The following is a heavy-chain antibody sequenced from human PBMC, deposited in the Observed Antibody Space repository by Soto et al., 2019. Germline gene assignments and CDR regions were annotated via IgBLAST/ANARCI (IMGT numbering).Heavy chain of an antibody. V-gene: IGHV1-18*01. CDR2: ISAYNGNT. Sequence: QVQLVQSGAEVKKPGASVKVSCKASGYTFTSYGISWVRQAPGQGLEWMGWISAYNGNTNYAQKLQGRVTMTTATSXSIXYMELRSLRSDDTAVYYCARGENSNYEHYYYGMDVWGQGTTVTVSS. D-gene: IGHD4-4*01. J-gene: IGHJ6*02. CDR3: ARGENSNYEHYYYGMDV. CDR1: GYTFTSYG.